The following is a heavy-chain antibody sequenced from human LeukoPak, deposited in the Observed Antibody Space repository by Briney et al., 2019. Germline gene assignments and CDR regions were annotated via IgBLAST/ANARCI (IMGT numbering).Heavy chain of an antibody. D-gene: IGHD5-24*01. CDR1: GFSFSGYG. J-gene: IGHJ3*02. V-gene: IGHV3-30*02. CDR3: ARLRRDGYNEGYLDAFDI. Sequence: PGGSLRLSCAASGFSFSGYGMHWVRQAPGKGLEWVAFIRYDGSNEYYADSVKGRFTISRDKSKNTLSLQMNGLRVEDTAVYYCARLRRDGYNEGYLDAFDIWGQGTMVTVSS. CDR2: IRYDGSNE.